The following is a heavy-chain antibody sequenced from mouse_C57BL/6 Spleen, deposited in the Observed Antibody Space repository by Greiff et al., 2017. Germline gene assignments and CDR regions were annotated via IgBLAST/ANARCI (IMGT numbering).Heavy chain of an antibody. V-gene: IGHV1-59*01. CDR3: ARVTTVVANWYFDV. D-gene: IGHD1-1*01. Sequence: QVQLQQPGAELVRPGTSVKLSCKASGYTFTSYWMHWVKQRPGQGLEWIGVIDPSDSYTNYNQKFKGKATLTVDTSSSTAYMQLSSLTSEDSAVYYCARVTTVVANWYFDVWGTGTTVTVSS. CDR1: GYTFTSYW. J-gene: IGHJ1*03. CDR2: IDPSDSYT.